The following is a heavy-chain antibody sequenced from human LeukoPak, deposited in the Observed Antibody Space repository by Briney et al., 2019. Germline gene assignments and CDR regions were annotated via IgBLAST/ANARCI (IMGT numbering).Heavy chain of an antibody. CDR2: INPNSGGT. V-gene: IGHV1-2*06. CDR1: GYTFTGYY. J-gene: IGHJ3*02. CDR3: ARELQDDAFDI. Sequence: ASVKVSCKASGYTFTGYYMYWVRQAPGQGLEWMGRINPNSGGTNYAQKFQGRVTMTRDTSISTAYMELSRLRSDDTAVYYCARELQDDAFDIWGQGTMVTVSS. D-gene: IGHD4-11*01.